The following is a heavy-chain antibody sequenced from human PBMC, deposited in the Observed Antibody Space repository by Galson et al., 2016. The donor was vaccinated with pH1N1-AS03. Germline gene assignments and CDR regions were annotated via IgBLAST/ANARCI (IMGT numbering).Heavy chain of an antibody. CDR2: ISYDGSYK. CDR1: GFTFSSYG. D-gene: IGHD6-13*01. V-gene: IGHV3-30*18. Sequence: SLRLSCAASGFTFSSYGMHWVRQAPGKGLEWVSVISYDGSYKNYADSVKGRFSISRDNSKNTLYLQMNSLRAEDTAVYYCAKDRRAGNWRGSDYWSQGTLVTVSS. J-gene: IGHJ4*02. CDR3: AKDRRAGNWRGSDY.